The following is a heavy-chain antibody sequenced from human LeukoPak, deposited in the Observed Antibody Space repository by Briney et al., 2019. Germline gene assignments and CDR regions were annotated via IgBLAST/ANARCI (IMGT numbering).Heavy chain of an antibody. Sequence: GGSLRLSCAASGFTFSSYAMHWVRQAPGKGLEWVSGIGASGGSTYYADSVKGRFTISRDNSKNTLYLQMNSLRTEDTAVYYCAKAEGYDILTGLDYWGQGTLVTVSS. CDR2: IGASGGST. CDR3: AKAEGYDILTGLDY. D-gene: IGHD3-9*01. J-gene: IGHJ4*02. CDR1: GFTFSSYA. V-gene: IGHV3-23*01.